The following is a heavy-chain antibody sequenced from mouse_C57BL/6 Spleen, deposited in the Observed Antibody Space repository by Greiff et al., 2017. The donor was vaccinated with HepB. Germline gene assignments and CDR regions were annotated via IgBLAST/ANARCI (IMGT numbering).Heavy chain of an antibody. V-gene: IGHV1-62-2*01. CDR3: ARHEGYDGAWCAY. D-gene: IGHD2-3*01. CDR2: FYPGSGRI. Sequence: VKLMESGAELVKPGASVKLSCKASGYTFTEYTIHWVKQRSGQGLEWIGWFYPGSGRIKYNEKFKDKATLTADKSSSTVYMELSRLTSEDSAGYFGARHEGYDGAWCAYWGQGTLVTVSA. CDR1: GYTFTEYT. J-gene: IGHJ3*01.